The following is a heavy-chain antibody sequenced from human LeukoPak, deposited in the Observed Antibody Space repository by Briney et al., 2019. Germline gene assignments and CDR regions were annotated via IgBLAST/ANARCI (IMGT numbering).Heavy chain of an antibody. Sequence: GESLKISCKGSGYSFTIYWIGWVRQMPGKGLEWMGIIYPGDSDTRYSPSFQGQVTISADKSISAAYLQWSSLKASDTAMYYCATREAGSGWLFPFDYWGQGTLVTVSS. D-gene: IGHD3-22*01. CDR2: IYPGDSDT. V-gene: IGHV5-51*01. CDR1: GYSFTIYW. CDR3: ATREAGSGWLFPFDY. J-gene: IGHJ4*02.